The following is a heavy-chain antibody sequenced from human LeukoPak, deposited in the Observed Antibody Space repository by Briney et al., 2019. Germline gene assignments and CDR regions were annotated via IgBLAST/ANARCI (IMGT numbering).Heavy chain of an antibody. CDR1: GGSISSYY. J-gene: IGHJ6*03. D-gene: IGHD5-24*01. Sequence: SETLSLTCTVSGGSISSYYWSWIRQPPGKGLEWIGYIYYSGSTNYNPSLKSRVTISVDTSKNQFSLKLSSVTAADTAVYYCARGGHIRDGYKYYYYYYYMDVWGKGTTVTVSS. CDR3: ARGGHIRDGYKYYYYYYYMDV. V-gene: IGHV4-59*01. CDR2: IYYSGST.